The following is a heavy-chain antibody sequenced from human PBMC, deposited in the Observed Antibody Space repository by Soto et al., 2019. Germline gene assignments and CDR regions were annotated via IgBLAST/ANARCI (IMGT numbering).Heavy chain of an antibody. J-gene: IGHJ4*02. V-gene: IGHV3-23*01. D-gene: IGHD4-17*01. CDR3: AKDEVDYGGKLD. Sequence: EVELLESGGDLVQPGGSLRLSCAASGFTLSTYAMTWVRQAPGKGLEWVSCISSGGTIYHADPVKGRFTISRDNSQNTLYLQMNSLRAEDTAVYYCAKDEVDYGGKLDWGQGTLVTVSS. CDR1: GFTLSTYA. CDR2: ISSGGTI.